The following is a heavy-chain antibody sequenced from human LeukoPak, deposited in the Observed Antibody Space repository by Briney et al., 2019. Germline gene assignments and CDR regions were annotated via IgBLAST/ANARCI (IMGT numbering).Heavy chain of an antibody. Sequence: PGGPLRLSCAASGFTFSSYWMHWVRQAPGKGLVWVSRINSDGSSTSYADSVKGRFTISRDNAKNTLYLQMNSLRAEDTAVYYCARTHSSTSWEGYYYYYYGMDVWGQGTTVTVSS. CDR1: GFTFSSYW. D-gene: IGHD2-2*01. CDR3: ARTHSSTSWEGYYYYYYGMDV. J-gene: IGHJ6*02. CDR2: INSDGSST. V-gene: IGHV3-74*01.